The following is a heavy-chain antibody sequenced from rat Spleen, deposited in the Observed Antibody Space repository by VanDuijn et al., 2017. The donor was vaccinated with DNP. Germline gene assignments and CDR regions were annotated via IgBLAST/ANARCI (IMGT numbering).Heavy chain of an antibody. CDR2: INYDGTRT. CDR1: GFTFNDYN. D-gene: IGHD1-9*01. J-gene: IGHJ2*01. CDR3: TRGGTYYFDY. V-gene: IGHV5-7*01. Sequence: EVQLVESGGGLVQPGRSLRLSCTASGFTFNDYNMAWVRQAPKKGLEWVATINYDGTRTYYRDSVKGRFSVSRDDAKGNLYLQMDSLRSEDTATYFCTRGGTYYFDYWGQGVMVTVSS.